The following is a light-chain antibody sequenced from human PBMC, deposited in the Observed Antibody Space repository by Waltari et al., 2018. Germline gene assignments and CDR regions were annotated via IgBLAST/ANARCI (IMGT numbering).Light chain of an antibody. CDR2: EVN. J-gene: IGLJ1*01. CDR1: SSDVGGSKY. CDR3: SSYTRISTFV. Sequence: QSALTQPAAVSGSPGQSITISCTGTSSDVGGSKYVSWFQQKPGEVPKLILYEVNNRPSWVSNRFSGSKSGNTASLTISGLQAEDEADYFCSSYTRISTFVFGTGTEVSVL. V-gene: IGLV2-14*01.